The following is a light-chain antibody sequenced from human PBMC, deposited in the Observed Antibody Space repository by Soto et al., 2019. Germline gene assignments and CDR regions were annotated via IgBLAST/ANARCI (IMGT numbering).Light chain of an antibody. Sequence: EIVLTQSPGTLSLSPGETATLSCRASQTIGRNYLAWYQQKPGQAPRLLIFGTSTRFTGIPERFSGSGSGTDFTLSSRRMESEDFEVYYCPQYARSPLLTFGGGTQVEIK. CDR3: PQYARSPLLT. CDR1: QTIGRNY. V-gene: IGKV3-20*01. J-gene: IGKJ4*01. CDR2: GTS.